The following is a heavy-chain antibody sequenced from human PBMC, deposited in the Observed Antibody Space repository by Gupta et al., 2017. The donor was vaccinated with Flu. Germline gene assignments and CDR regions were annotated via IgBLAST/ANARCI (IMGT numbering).Heavy chain of an antibody. J-gene: IGHJ4*02. V-gene: IGHV4-59*01. CDR1: GGSISSYY. CDR3: ARDASQVPAALAD. Sequence: QVQLQESGPGLLKPSETLSLTCTVSGGSISSYYWTWIRQSPGKGLEWIGHIYYSGTTNYNPSLRSRVTISADTSKRKFSLKLTSVTAADTAVYYCARDASQVPAALADWGQGTLVTVSS. CDR2: IYYSGTT. D-gene: IGHD2-2*01.